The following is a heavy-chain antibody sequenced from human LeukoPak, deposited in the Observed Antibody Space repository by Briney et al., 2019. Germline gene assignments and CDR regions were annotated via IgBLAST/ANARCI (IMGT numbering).Heavy chain of an antibody. CDR2: SHSSGDT. J-gene: IGHJ5*02. V-gene: IGHV4-59*12. CDR3: ARDKGQYGSGTPGFTWFDP. CDR1: GGSISDYY. Sequence: PSETLSLTCTISGGSISDYYWGWIRQPPGKGLAWIGYSHSSGDTNYNSSLKSRVTISLDTSKNDFSLMLNSVTAADTAVYYCARDKGQYGSGTPGFTWFDPWGQGTLVTVST. D-gene: IGHD3-10*01.